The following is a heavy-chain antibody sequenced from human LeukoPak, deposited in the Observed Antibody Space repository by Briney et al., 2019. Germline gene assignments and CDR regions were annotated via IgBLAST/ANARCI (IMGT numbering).Heavy chain of an antibody. D-gene: IGHD6-13*01. CDR1: GFTFSSYA. Sequence: GGSLRLSCAASGFTFSSYAMSWVRQAPGKGLEWVSAISGSGGSTYYADSVKGRFTISRDNSKNTLYLQMNSLRAEDTALYYCAKDRFGRRRYSSSFDYWGQGTLVTVSS. V-gene: IGHV3-23*01. CDR2: ISGSGGST. CDR3: AKDRFGRRRYSSSFDY. J-gene: IGHJ4*02.